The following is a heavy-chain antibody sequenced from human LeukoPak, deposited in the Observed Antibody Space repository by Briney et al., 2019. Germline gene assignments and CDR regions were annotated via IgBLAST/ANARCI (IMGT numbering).Heavy chain of an antibody. V-gene: IGHV3-21*01. CDR2: ISSSSYI. CDR1: GFTFSSYS. J-gene: IGHJ5*02. Sequence: PGGSLRLSCAASGFTFSSYSMNWVRQAPGKGLEWVSSISSSSYIYYADSVKGRFTISRDNAKNSLYLQMNSLRAEDTAVYYCARLHCSGGSCYSGPFDPWGQGTLVTVSS. D-gene: IGHD2-15*01. CDR3: ARLHCSGGSCYSGPFDP.